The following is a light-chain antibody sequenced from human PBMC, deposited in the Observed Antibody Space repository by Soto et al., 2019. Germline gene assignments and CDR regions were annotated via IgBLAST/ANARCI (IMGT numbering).Light chain of an antibody. Sequence: EIVMTQSPATLSVSPGERATLSCRASQSVSSNLAWYQQKPGQAPRLLIYGASTRATGIPARFSGSGSGTEFTLTISSLQSEDFAVYDCQQYNNWPFTFGPGTKVDIK. CDR1: QSVSSN. CDR3: QQYNNWPFT. J-gene: IGKJ3*01. V-gene: IGKV3-15*01. CDR2: GAS.